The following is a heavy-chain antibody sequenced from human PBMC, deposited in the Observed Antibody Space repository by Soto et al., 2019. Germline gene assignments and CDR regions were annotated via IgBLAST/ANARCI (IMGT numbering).Heavy chain of an antibody. V-gene: IGHV4-30-4*01. CDR1: GGSISSGDYY. CDR3: ARGGGYYYDSSGSATPGDFDY. J-gene: IGHJ4*02. CDR2: IYYSGST. Sequence: PSETLSLTCTVSGGSISSGDYYWSWIRQPPGKGLEWIGYIYYSGSTYYNPSLKSRVTISVDTSKNQFSLKLSSVTAADTSVYPCARGGGYYYDSSGSATPGDFDYWGQGTLVTVSS. D-gene: IGHD3-22*01.